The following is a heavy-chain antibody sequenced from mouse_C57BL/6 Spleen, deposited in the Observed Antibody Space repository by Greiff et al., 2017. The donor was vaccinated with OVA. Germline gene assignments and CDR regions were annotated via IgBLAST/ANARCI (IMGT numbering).Heavy chain of an antibody. CDR3: ARGYYGSPAWFAY. V-gene: IGHV1-69*01. CDR2: IDPSDSYT. J-gene: IGHJ3*01. CDR1: GYTFTSYW. Sequence: QVHVKQPGAELVMPGASVKLSCKASGYTFTSYWMLWVKQRPGQGLEWIGEIDPSDSYTNYNQKFKGKSTLTVDKSSSTAYMQLSSLTSDDSAVYYCARGYYGSPAWFAYWGQGTLVTVSA. D-gene: IGHD1-1*01.